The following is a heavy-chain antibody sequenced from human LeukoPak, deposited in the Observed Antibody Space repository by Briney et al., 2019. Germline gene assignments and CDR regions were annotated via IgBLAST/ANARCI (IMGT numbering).Heavy chain of an antibody. Sequence: GGSLRLSCAASGFTFSSYAMHWVRQAPGKGLEWVAVISYDGSNKYYADSVKGRFTISRDNSKNTLYLQMNSLRAEDTAVYYCARDSAGDRDFDYWGQGTLVTVSS. D-gene: IGHD3-10*01. V-gene: IGHV3-30*04. J-gene: IGHJ4*02. CDR3: ARDSAGDRDFDY. CDR2: ISYDGSNK. CDR1: GFTFSSYA.